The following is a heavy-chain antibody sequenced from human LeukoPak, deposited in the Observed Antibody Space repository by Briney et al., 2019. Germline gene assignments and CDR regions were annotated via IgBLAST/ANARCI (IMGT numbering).Heavy chain of an antibody. CDR3: ARTYDSSGYLSY. Sequence: SVKVSCKASGGTFSSYAISWVRQAPGQGLEWMGGIIPIFGTANYAQKFQGRVTITADKSTSTAYMELSSLRSEDTAVYYCARTYDSSGYLSYWGQGTLVTVSS. D-gene: IGHD3-22*01. J-gene: IGHJ4*02. V-gene: IGHV1-69*06. CDR1: GGTFSSYA. CDR2: IIPIFGTA.